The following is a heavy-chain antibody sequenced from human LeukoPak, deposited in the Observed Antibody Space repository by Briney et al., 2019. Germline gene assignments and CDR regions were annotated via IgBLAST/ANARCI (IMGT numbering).Heavy chain of an antibody. CDR3: ARLFGDRLRYFNWAYYYYYYGMDV. Sequence: SETLSLTCTVAGGSISSYYWSWIRQPPGKVLEWVGYIYYSGSTNYNPSLKSRVTISVDTSKNQFSLKLSSITAAATAVYYCARLFGDRLRYFNWAYYYYYYGMDVWGQGTTVTVSS. D-gene: IGHD3-9*01. CDR2: IYYSGST. V-gene: IGHV4-59*08. J-gene: IGHJ6*02. CDR1: GGSISSYY.